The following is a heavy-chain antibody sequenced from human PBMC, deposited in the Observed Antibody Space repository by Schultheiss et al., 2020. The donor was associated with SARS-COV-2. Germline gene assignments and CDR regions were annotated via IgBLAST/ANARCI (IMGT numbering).Heavy chain of an antibody. V-gene: IGHV4-39*07. CDR3: ATSPYSDYYFDY. CDR1: GGSISSSSYY. J-gene: IGHJ4*02. CDR2: AYHSGGT. Sequence: SETLSLTCTVSGGSISSSSYYWAWIRQPPGKGLESIGSAYHSGGTYYNPSLQSRVTISVDTSKNQFSLKLTSVTAADTAVYYCATSPYSDYYFDYWGQGTLVTVSS. D-gene: IGHD6-13*01.